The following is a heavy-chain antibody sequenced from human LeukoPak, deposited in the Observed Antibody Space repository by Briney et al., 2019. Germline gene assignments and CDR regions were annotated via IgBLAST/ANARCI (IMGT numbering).Heavy chain of an antibody. D-gene: IGHD2-15*01. CDR3: AKGSHGVVVVAATLRPYYFDY. Sequence: GGSLRLSCTASGFTFNTYAMSWVRQAPGKGLEWVSSISGSGGSTYYADSVKGRFTISRDNSKNTLYLHMNSLRAEDTAVYYCAKGSHGVVVVAATLRPYYFDYWGQGTLVTVSS. CDR2: ISGSGGST. CDR1: GFTFNTYA. V-gene: IGHV3-23*01. J-gene: IGHJ4*02.